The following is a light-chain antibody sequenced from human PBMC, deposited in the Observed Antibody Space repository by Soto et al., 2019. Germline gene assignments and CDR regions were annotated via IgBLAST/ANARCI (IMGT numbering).Light chain of an antibody. J-gene: IGLJ1*01. Sequence: QSVLAQSPSASGTPGQRVTISCSGSGSNIGSHDVFWYQQLPGTAPKLLIYKNDQRPLGVHDRFSGSKSGTSASVAISGLRSEDEADYYCLVWDDSLSSRVFGTGTKATVL. CDR1: GSNIGSHD. CDR3: LVWDDSLSSRV. CDR2: KND. V-gene: IGLV1-47*01.